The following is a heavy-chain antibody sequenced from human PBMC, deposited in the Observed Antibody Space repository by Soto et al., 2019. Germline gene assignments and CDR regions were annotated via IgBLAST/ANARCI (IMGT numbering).Heavy chain of an antibody. Sequence: GGSLRLSCAASGFTFSSYGMHWVRQAPGKGLEWVAVIWYDGSNKYYADSVKGRFTISRDNSKNTLYLQMNSLRAEDTAVYYCARDLRYFDWLLSHNWFDPWGQGTLVTVSS. CDR1: GFTFSSYG. CDR2: IWYDGSNK. D-gene: IGHD3-9*01. J-gene: IGHJ5*02. CDR3: ARDLRYFDWLLSHNWFDP. V-gene: IGHV3-33*01.